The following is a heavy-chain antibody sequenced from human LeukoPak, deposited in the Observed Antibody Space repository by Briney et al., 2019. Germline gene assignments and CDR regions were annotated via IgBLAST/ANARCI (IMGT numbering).Heavy chain of an antibody. Sequence: GGSLRLSCAASGFTFSSYGVHWVRQAPGKGLEWVAVIWYDGSNKYYADSVKGRFTISRDNSKNTLYLQMNSLRAEDTAVYYCARDLTAVAEYYFDYWGQGTLVTVSS. CDR1: GFTFSSYG. V-gene: IGHV3-33*01. CDR2: IWYDGSNK. D-gene: IGHD6-19*01. CDR3: ARDLTAVAEYYFDY. J-gene: IGHJ4*02.